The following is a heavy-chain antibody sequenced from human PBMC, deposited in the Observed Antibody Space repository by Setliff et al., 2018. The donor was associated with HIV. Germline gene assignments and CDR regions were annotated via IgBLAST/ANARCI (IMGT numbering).Heavy chain of an antibody. D-gene: IGHD1-26*01. Sequence: GASVKVSCKASGYTFTRYDINWARQATGQGLEWMGWMNPNSGNTGYAQKFQGRVTMTRNTSISTAYMELSSLRSEDTAVYYCATSVATFDSVDYWGQGTLVTVSS. CDR3: ATSVATFDSVDY. CDR1: GYTFTRYD. V-gene: IGHV1-8*01. J-gene: IGHJ4*02. CDR2: MNPNSGNT.